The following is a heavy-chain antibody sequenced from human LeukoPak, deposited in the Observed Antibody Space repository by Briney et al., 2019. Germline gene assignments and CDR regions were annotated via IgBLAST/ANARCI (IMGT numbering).Heavy chain of an antibody. CDR1: GFTFSSYG. D-gene: IGHD4-17*01. V-gene: IGHV3-30*02. Sequence: GGSLRLSCAASGFTFSSYGMHWVRQAPGKGLEWVAFIRYDGSNKYYADSVKGRFTISRDNSKNTLYLQMNSLRPEDTAVYYCAKGGASVTRYVDYWGQGTLVTVSS. CDR2: IRYDGSNK. CDR3: AKGGASVTRYVDY. J-gene: IGHJ4*02.